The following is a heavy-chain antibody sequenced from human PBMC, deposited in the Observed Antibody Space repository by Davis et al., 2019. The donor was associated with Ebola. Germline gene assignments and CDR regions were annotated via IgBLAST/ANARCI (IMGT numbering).Heavy chain of an antibody. CDR3: AKTRRLYFYYGMDV. CDR1: GVPGRSCS. V-gene: IGHV3-23*01. Sequence: PGGSLRHSWVVSGVPGRSCSMNGGRQAPGKGLEWVAGISHSGGDTYYADSVKGRFTISRDNSKKTVDLQMNSLRADDTAIYYCAKTRRLYFYYGMDVWGQGTTVTVSS. J-gene: IGHJ6*02. CDR2: ISHSGGDT.